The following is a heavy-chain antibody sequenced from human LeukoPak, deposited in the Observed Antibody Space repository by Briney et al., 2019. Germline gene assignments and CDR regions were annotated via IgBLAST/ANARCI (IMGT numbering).Heavy chain of an antibody. D-gene: IGHD6-19*01. Sequence: PSETLSLTCTVSGGSISSSSYYWGWIRQPPGKGLEWIGSIYYSGSTYYNPSLKSRVTISVDTSKNQFSLKLSSVTAADTAVYYCARHSYSSGWLDAFDIWGQGTMVTVSS. CDR3: ARHSYSSGWLDAFDI. V-gene: IGHV4-39*01. CDR1: GGSISSSSYY. CDR2: IYYSGST. J-gene: IGHJ3*02.